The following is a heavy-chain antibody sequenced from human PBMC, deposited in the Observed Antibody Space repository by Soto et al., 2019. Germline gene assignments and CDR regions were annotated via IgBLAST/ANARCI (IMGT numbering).Heavy chain of an antibody. J-gene: IGHJ6*02. CDR1: GGTFSSYA. Sequence: ASVKVSCKASGGTFSSYAISWVRRAPGQGLEWMGGIIPIFGTANYAQKFQGRVTITADESTSTAYMELSSLRSEDTAVYYCARGSSSSGRGNYYYYGMDVWGQGTTVTVSS. CDR2: IIPIFGTA. D-gene: IGHD6-6*01. CDR3: ARGSSSSGRGNYYYYGMDV. V-gene: IGHV1-69*13.